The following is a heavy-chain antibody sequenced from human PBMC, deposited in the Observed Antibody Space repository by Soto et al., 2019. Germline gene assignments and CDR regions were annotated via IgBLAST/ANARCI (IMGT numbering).Heavy chain of an antibody. J-gene: IGHJ5*02. CDR2: IYHSGRT. D-gene: IGHD6-6*01. CDR3: ARERPDGARLDP. CDR1: GGSISSGVYY. Sequence: QVQLKESGPGLVKPSQTLSLTCTVSGGSISSGVYYWSWIRQPPGKGLEWIGYIYHSGRTYYTPSLKSRVTISVDTSKNQFSLKLSSVTAADTAVYYCARERPDGARLDPWGQGTLVTVSS. V-gene: IGHV4-30-4*01.